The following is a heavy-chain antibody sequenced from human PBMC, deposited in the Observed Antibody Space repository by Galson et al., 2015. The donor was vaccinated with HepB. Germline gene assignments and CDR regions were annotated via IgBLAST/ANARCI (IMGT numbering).Heavy chain of an antibody. CDR1: GFSLSTSGMC. D-gene: IGHD6-19*01. J-gene: IGHJ6*02. Sequence: PALVKPTQTLTLTCTFSGFSLSTSGMCVSWIRQPPGKALEWLALIDWDDDKYYSTSLKTRLTISKDTSKNQVVLTMTNMDPVDTATYYCARMGVAVADYYYYYGMDVWGQGTTVTVSS. V-gene: IGHV2-70*01. CDR3: ARMGVAVADYYYYYGMDV. CDR2: IDWDDDK.